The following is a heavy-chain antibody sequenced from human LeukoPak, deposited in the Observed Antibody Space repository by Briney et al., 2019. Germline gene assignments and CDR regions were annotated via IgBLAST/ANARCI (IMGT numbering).Heavy chain of an antibody. J-gene: IGHJ4*02. CDR2: ISGSGGST. D-gene: IGHD6-13*01. CDR3: AKGFEEYSSSPTTRDY. CDR1: GFTFSSYA. Sequence: VGSLRLSCAASGFTFSSYAMSWVRQAPGKGLEWVSAISGSGGSTYYADSVKGRFTISRDNSKNTLYLQMNSLRAEDTAVYYCAKGFEEYSSSPTTRDYWGQGTLVTVSS. V-gene: IGHV3-23*01.